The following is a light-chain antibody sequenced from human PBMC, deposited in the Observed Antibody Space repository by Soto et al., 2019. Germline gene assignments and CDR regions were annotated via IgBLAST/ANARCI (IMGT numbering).Light chain of an antibody. J-gene: IGKJ1*01. CDR1: QGISAW. Sequence: DIRMTQSPSTLSASVGDRVTITCRASQGISAWLAWYQQKPGKAPKLLIFDASTLESGVPSRFSGSGSGTEFTLTISSLQPDDFATYYCQQYKSYSPWTFGQGTKVEIK. V-gene: IGKV1-5*01. CDR2: DAS. CDR3: QQYKSYSPWT.